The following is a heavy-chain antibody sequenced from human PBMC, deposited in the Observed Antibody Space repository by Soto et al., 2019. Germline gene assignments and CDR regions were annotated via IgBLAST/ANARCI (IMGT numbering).Heavy chain of an antibody. Sequence: SETLSLTCIVSGGSVYSNGHYWGWIRQPPGKGLEWIGSIDNNGVTNYNSSLKSRVTISGDTSKNQFSLRLTSVTAADTAVYYCGKILVGATGHTDADSWGPGTLVTVSS. V-gene: IGHV4-39*01. D-gene: IGHD2-15*01. CDR3: GKILVGATGHTDADS. CDR1: GGSVYSNGHY. J-gene: IGHJ4*02. CDR2: IDNNGVT.